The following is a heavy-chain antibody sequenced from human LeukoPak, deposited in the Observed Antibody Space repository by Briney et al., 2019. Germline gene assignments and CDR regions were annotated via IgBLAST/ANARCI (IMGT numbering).Heavy chain of an antibody. CDR3: ARGSVAARPAEYYFDY. J-gene: IGHJ4*02. CDR2: INHSGST. V-gene: IGHV4-34*01. CDR1: GGSFSGYY. D-gene: IGHD6-6*01. Sequence: PSETLSLTCAVYGGSFSGYYWSWIRQPPGQGLEWIGEINHSGSTNYNPSLKSRVTISVDTSKNQFSLKLSSVTAADTAVYYCARGSVAARPAEYYFDYWGQGTLVTVSS.